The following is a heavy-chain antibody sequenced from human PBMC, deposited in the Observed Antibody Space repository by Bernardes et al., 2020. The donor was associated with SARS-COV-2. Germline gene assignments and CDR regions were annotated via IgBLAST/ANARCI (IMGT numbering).Heavy chain of an antibody. J-gene: IGHJ6*02. CDR2: IWYDGSNK. CDR1: GFTFSSYG. Sequence: GGSLRLSCAASGFTFSSYGMHWVRQAPGKGLEWVAVIWYDGSNKYYADSVKGRFTISRDNSKNTLYLQMNSLRAEDTAVYYCARDPPDIVATMGFLHGMDVWGQGTTVTVSS. CDR3: ARDPPDIVATMGFLHGMDV. V-gene: IGHV3-33*01. D-gene: IGHD5-12*01.